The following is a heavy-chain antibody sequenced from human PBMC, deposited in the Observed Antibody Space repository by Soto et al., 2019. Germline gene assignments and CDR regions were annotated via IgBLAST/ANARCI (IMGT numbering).Heavy chain of an antibody. J-gene: IGHJ4*02. CDR3: ARAVFPATAPFDY. CDR2: IYYCGST. Sequence: QVQLQESGPRLVKPSETLSLTCIVSGGSISNYYWSWIRQPPGKGLEWLGYIYYCGSTNYNPSLQSRVTVSVDTSKNQFSLKLSSVTAADTAVYYCARAVFPATAPFDYWGQGTLVTVSS. CDR1: GGSISNYY. D-gene: IGHD2-2*01. V-gene: IGHV4-59*01.